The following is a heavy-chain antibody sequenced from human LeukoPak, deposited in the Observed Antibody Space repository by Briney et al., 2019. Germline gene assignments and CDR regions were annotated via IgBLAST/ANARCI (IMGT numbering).Heavy chain of an antibody. CDR2: INVAGNT. V-gene: IGHV3-13*01. CDR1: GFTLSSHD. Sequence: GGSLRLSCAASGFTLSSHDVHWVRQVPGKGLEWISAINVAGNTYYSDSVKGRFSVSRDNAKNSVHLQMTSLRAGDTAVYHCAREPDVYGSWYFDLWGRGTQVTVSS. J-gene: IGHJ2*01. D-gene: IGHD2-8*01. CDR3: AREPDVYGSWYFDL.